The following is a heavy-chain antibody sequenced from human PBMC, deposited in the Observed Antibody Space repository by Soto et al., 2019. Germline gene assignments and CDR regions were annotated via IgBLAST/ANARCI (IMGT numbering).Heavy chain of an antibody. J-gene: IGHJ4*02. D-gene: IGHD6-19*01. CDR2: INAGNGNT. Sequence: QVQLVQSGAEEKKPGASVKVSCKASGYTFTGYAMQWVRQAPGQRLEWMGWINAGNGNTKYSQKFQGRVTITRDTSASTGYMELSSLRSEDSAVYYCARAVAVPADFDYWGQGTLVTVSS. CDR3: ARAVAVPADFDY. CDR1: GYTFTGYA. V-gene: IGHV1-3*05.